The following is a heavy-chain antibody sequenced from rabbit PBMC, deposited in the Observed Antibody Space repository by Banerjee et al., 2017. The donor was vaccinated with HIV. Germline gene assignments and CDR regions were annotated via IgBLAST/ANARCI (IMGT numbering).Heavy chain of an antibody. D-gene: IGHD7-1*01. Sequence: QEQLVESGGGLVQPEGSLTLTCTASGFSFSSGYYMCWVRQAPGKGLELIGCIYTGSGNTYYASWVNGRFTISRSTSLNTVTLKMTSLTAADTATYFCAQWDYAGYVGYDHALGLWGQGTLVTVS. CDR1: GFSFSSGYY. V-gene: IGHV1S43*01. J-gene: IGHJ3*01. CDR3: AQWDYAGYVGYDHALGL. CDR2: IYTGSGNT.